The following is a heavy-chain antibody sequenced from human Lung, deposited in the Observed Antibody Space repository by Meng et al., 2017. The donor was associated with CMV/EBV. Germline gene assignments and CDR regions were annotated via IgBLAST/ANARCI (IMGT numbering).Heavy chain of an antibody. CDR3: ARPGRDFWSGYRAHLLMDV. CDR2: INPNSGGT. V-gene: IGHV1-2*02. J-gene: IGHJ6*01. Sequence: ASXXVSXKASGYTFTGYYMHWVRQAPGQGLEWMGWINPNSGGTNYAQKFQGRVTMTRDTSISTAYMELSRLRSDDTAVYYCARPGRDFWSGYRAHLLMDVWXPGTXVNGAS. CDR1: GYTFTGYY. D-gene: IGHD3-3*01.